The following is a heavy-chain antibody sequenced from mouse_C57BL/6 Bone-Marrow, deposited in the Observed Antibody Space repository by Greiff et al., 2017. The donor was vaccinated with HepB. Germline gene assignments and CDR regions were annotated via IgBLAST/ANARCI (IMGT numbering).Heavy chain of an antibody. Sequence: EVQLQQSGPELVKPGASVEISCKASGYSFTGYYMNWVKQSPEKSLEWIGEINPSTGGTTYNQKFKAKATLTVDKSSSTAYMQLKSLTSEDSAVYYCARETDSSGYDYAMDYWGQGTSVTVSS. J-gene: IGHJ4*01. CDR3: ARETDSSGYDYAMDY. V-gene: IGHV1-42*01. CDR1: GYSFTGYY. CDR2: INPSTGGT. D-gene: IGHD3-2*02.